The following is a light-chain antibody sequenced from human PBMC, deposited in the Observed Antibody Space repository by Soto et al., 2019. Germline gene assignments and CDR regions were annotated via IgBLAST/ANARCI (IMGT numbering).Light chain of an antibody. CDR2: GAS. CDR3: QQYGSSPRFT. CDR1: QSVRSSY. J-gene: IGKJ3*01. Sequence: EIVLTQSPGTLSLSPGERATLACRASQSVRSSYSAWYQQKPGQAPRLLISGASTRATGIPDRFSGSGSGTDFTLTISRLEPEDFAVYYCQQYGSSPRFTFGPGTKVDIK. V-gene: IGKV3-20*01.